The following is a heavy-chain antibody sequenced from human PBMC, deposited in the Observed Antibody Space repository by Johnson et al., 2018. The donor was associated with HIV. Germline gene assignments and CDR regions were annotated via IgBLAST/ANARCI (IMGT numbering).Heavy chain of an antibody. D-gene: IGHD3-3*01. CDR2: IWYDGSNK. CDR1: GFTFSSYA. V-gene: IGHV3-33*08. Sequence: QMQLVESGGGVVQPGRSLRLSCAASGFTFSSYAMHWVRQAPGKGLEWVAVIWYDGSNKYYGDSVKGRFTISRDNSKNTLYLQMNSRRAEDTAVYSCARGSPYYNFWSGPEAFEIWGQGTMVTVSS. CDR3: ARGSPYYNFWSGPEAFEI. J-gene: IGHJ3*02.